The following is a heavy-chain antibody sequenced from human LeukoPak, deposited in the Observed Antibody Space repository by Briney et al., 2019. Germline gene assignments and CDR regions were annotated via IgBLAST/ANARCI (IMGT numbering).Heavy chain of an antibody. CDR2: INPNSGGT. J-gene: IGHJ4*02. Sequence: GASVKVSCKASGYTFTGYYMHWVRQAPGQGLEWMGWINPNSGGTNYAQKLQGRVTMTRDTSISTAYMELSRLRSDDTAVYYCTRDSDDILTGYYMTPDYWGQGTLVTVSS. V-gene: IGHV1-2*02. D-gene: IGHD3-9*01. CDR1: GYTFTGYY. CDR3: TRDSDDILTGYYMTPDY.